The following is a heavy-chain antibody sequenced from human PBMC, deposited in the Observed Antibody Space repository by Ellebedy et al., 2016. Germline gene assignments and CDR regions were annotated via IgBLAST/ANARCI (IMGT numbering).Heavy chain of an antibody. CDR1: GFTFSSYSMN. CDR2: LYSSGTT. Sequence: GSLRLSCAASGFTFSSYSMNWVRQSPGKGLEWIGSLYSSGTTYSNPSLKSRFAISVDTSKNQFSLKATSVTAADTAVYFCAGGSYSSGSYVHFDYWGHGILVTVSS. CDR3: AGGSYSSGSYVHFDY. V-gene: IGHV4-59*04. D-gene: IGHD3-10*01. J-gene: IGHJ4*01.